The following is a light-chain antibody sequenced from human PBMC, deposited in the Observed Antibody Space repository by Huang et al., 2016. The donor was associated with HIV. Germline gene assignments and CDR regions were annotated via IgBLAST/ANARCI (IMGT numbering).Light chain of an antibody. Sequence: IQLTQSPSSLSASVGDRVTITCRASQGISNSLGWYQQKPGRAPKLLIYAASTLQSGVTSRFSGSGSGTDFTLTISSLQPEDSATYYCQQFSSYSPLTFGGGTKVEIK. CDR3: QQFSSYSPLT. V-gene: IGKV1-9*01. CDR2: AAS. CDR1: QGISNS. J-gene: IGKJ4*01.